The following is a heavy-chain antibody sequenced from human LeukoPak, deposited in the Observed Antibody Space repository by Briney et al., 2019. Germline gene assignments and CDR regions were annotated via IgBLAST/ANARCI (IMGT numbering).Heavy chain of an antibody. CDR3: ARAPRNWFDP. CDR2: IYYSGST. V-gene: IGHV4-31*03. J-gene: IGHJ5*02. Sequence: SETLSLTCTVSGGSISSGGYYWSWIRQHPGKGLEWIGYIYYSGSTYYNPSLKSRVTISVDTSKNQFSLKLSSVTAADTAVYYCARAPRNWFDPWGQGTLVTVSS. CDR1: GGSISSGGYY.